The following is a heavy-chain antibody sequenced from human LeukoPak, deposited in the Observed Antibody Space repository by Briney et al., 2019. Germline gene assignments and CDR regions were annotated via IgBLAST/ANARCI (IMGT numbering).Heavy chain of an antibody. V-gene: IGHV3-66*01. D-gene: IGHD2-21*02. Sequence: GGSLRLSCAASGFSVSNYYMSWVRQPPGKGLEWVSVMYTGGGRYYGDSVKGRFTISRDNSKNTVSLQMNSLRVEDTALYYCTRGQSYCGADCYSDWGQGTLVTVSS. CDR1: GFSVSNYY. J-gene: IGHJ4*02. CDR2: MYTGGGR. CDR3: TRGQSYCGADCYSD.